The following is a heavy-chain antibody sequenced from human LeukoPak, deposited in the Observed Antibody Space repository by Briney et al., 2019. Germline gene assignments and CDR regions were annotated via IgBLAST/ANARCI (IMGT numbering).Heavy chain of an antibody. Sequence: SETLSLTFLFTLGTNSSHYCRWIRQPPGKGLEWIGYIYYIGSTNYNPSPNSRVTISVDTSKNQFSLKLSSVSAADTAVYYCARTFHAYFHYWGQGTLVTVSS. CDR2: IYYIGST. CDR1: LGTNSSHY. D-gene: IGHD2/OR15-2a*01. J-gene: IGHJ4*02. V-gene: IGHV4-59*11. CDR3: ARTFHAYFHY.